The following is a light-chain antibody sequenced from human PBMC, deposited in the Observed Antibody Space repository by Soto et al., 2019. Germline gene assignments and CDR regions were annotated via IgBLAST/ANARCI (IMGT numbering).Light chain of an antibody. CDR1: QSLLHSNGYNY. CDR3: MQALQTQWT. CDR2: LGS. J-gene: IGKJ2*02. V-gene: IGKV2-28*01. Sequence: DIVMTQSPLSLPVTPGEPASISCRSSQSLLHSNGYNYLDWYLQKPGQSPQLLIYLGSNRASGVXDXSSGSGSGTDFTLKISRVEAEDVGVYYCMQALQTQWTFGQGTKLEIK.